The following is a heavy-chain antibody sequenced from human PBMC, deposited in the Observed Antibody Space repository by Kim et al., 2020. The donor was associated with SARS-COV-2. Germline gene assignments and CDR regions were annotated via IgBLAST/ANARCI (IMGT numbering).Heavy chain of an antibody. CDR3: ARGGIAVAGNDY. CDR2: INHSGST. Sequence: SETLSLTCAVYGGSFSGYYWSWIRQPPGKGLEWIGEINHSGSTNYNPSLKSRVTISVDTSKNQFSLKLSSVTAADTAVYYCARGGIAVAGNDYWGQGTLV. V-gene: IGHV4-34*01. CDR1: GGSFSGYY. J-gene: IGHJ4*02. D-gene: IGHD6-19*01.